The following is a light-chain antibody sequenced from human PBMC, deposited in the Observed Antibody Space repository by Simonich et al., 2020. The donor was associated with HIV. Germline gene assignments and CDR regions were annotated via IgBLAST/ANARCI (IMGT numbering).Light chain of an antibody. J-gene: IGKJ4*01. Sequence: DIVLTQTPLSLSVTPGQPASISCQSSLSLLHSDGKTYLNWYLRKPGQFPQLLMYEISNRFSGVPDRFSGSGSGTDFTLKIRRVEADDVGLYQCMQGLHLPLTVGGGTKVEI. CDR2: EIS. V-gene: IGKV2-29*03. CDR3: MQGLHLPLT. CDR1: LSLLHSDGKTY.